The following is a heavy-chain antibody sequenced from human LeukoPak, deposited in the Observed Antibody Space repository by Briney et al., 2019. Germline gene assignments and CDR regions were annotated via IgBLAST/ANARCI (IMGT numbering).Heavy chain of an antibody. CDR3: AKGGHRSPFDY. CDR2: ISGFGEST. V-gene: IGHV3-23*01. Sequence: GGSLRLSCEASGFIFFNSAMTWVRQAPGKGLEWASTISGFGESTYHADSVKGRFTISRDQFKSTLYLQMNSLRVEDTAIYYCAKGGHRSPFDYWGQGALVTVSS. J-gene: IGHJ4*02. D-gene: IGHD2-21*01. CDR1: GFIFFNSA.